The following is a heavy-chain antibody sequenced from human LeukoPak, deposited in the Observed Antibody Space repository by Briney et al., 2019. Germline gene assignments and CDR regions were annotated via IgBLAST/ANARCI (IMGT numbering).Heavy chain of an antibody. D-gene: IGHD3-10*01. V-gene: IGHV3-30*14. CDR2: IAGDGGDK. CDR3: ATYDDHGSGNWGY. CDR1: ALTFSNYA. Sequence: GGSLRLSCAASALTFSNYAMNWVRQAPGEGLKWVAIIAGDGGDKYYADSVRGRFTISRDNSKNTLYLEMNSLRLEDTSLYYCATYDDHGSGNWGYWGQGTLVTVSS. J-gene: IGHJ4*02.